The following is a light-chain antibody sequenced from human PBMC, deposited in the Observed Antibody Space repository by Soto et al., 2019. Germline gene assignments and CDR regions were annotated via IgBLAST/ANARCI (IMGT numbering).Light chain of an antibody. J-gene: IGLJ3*02. Sequence: QSVLTQPASVSGSPGQSITISCTGTSSDVGGYNYVSWYQQHPGKAPKLMIYDVSNRPSGVSNRFSGSKSGNTASLTISGLQAEDEADYYCSSYTISSTGVFGGGTQLTVL. V-gene: IGLV2-14*01. CDR3: SSYTISSTGV. CDR2: DVS. CDR1: SSDVGGYNY.